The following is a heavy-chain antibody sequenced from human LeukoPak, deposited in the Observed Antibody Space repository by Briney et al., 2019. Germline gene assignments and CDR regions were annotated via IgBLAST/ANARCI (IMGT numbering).Heavy chain of an antibody. CDR1: GDSISSGDYY. D-gene: IGHD2-2*02. V-gene: IGHV4-61*02. Sequence: SETLSLTCTVSGDSISSGDYYWSWIRQPAGTGLEWIGRISSSGSTNYNPSLKSRVTISVDTSKNQYSLKLSSVTAADTAVYYCARGPDTLPSYYFDYWGQGTLVTVSS. J-gene: IGHJ4*02. CDR2: ISSSGST. CDR3: ARGPDTLPSYYFDY.